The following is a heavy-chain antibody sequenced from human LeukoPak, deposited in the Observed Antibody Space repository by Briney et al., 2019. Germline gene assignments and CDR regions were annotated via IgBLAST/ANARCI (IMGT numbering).Heavy chain of an antibody. V-gene: IGHV3-11*04. CDR1: GFTFSDYY. CDR2: MSGSGSDI. J-gene: IGHJ4*02. D-gene: IGHD5-12*01. Sequence: GGSLRLSCAASGFTFSDYYMGCIRQAPGKGLECVSYMSGSGSDIYYADSVKGRFTISRDNGRNSLYLQMNSLRAEDTAVYYCARDIVAPGLFFDSWGQGTLVTVSS. CDR3: ARDIVAPGLFFDS.